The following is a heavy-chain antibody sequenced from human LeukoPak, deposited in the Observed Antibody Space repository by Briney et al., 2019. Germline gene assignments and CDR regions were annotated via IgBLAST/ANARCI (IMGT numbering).Heavy chain of an antibody. CDR2: ISAYNGNT. V-gene: IGHV1-18*01. CDR3: ARGATYCTNGVCYYDY. D-gene: IGHD2-8*01. J-gene: IGHJ4*02. CDR1: GGTFSSYI. Sequence: ASVKVSCKASGGTFSSYIITWVRQAPGQGLEWMGWISAYNGNTNYAQKLQGRVTMTADTSTSTAYMELRSLRSDDTAVYYCARGATYCTNGVCYYDYWGQGTLVTVSS.